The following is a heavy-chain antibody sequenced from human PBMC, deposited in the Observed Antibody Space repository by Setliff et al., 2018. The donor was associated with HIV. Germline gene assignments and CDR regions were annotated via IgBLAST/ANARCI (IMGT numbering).Heavy chain of an antibody. D-gene: IGHD6-6*01. CDR3: ATRQAPRSCYMDV. V-gene: IGHV3-23*01. CDR2: IRGTGGDT. J-gene: IGHJ6*03. Sequence: PGGSLRLSCAASGFSLSNYWIHWVRQAPGKGLEWVSSIRGTGGDTYYSDSVKGRFTISRDNSKNTLYLQMDSLRAEDTAVYYCATRQAPRSCYMDVWGKGTTVTVSS. CDR1: GFSLSNYW.